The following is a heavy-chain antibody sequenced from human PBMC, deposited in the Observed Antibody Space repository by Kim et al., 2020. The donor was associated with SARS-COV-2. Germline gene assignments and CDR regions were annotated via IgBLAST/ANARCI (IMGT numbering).Heavy chain of an antibody. CDR1: GYSFSNFW. Sequence: GESLKISCKGSGYSFSNFWIGWVRQMPGKGLEWMAIIYPGDSHRKYSPSLQGQVTISADKSLNTIYLTWTSLRASDTAIYYCARHASPPLYFEMDIWGPGTAVTV. CDR2: IYPGDSHR. J-gene: IGHJ6*02. CDR3: ARHASPPLYFEMDI. V-gene: IGHV5-51*01.